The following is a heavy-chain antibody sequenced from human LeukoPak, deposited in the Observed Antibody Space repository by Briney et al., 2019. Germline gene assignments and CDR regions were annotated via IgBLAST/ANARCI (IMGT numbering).Heavy chain of an antibody. D-gene: IGHD7-27*01. J-gene: IGHJ6*03. Sequence: GASVKVSCKASGYTFTGYYMHWVRQAPGQGLEWMGWINPNSGGTNYAQKFQGRVTMTRDTSISTAYMELSRLRSDDTAVYYCAREPPGVNHYYYYYMDVWGKGTTVTVSS. CDR3: AREPPGVNHYYYYYMDV. CDR2: INPNSGGT. V-gene: IGHV1-2*02. CDR1: GYTFTGYY.